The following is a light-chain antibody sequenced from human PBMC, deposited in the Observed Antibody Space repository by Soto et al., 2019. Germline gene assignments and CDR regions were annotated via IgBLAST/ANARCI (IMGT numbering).Light chain of an antibody. Sequence: EIVMTQSPATLSVSPGERATLSCGASQSVSSKLAWYQQKPGQAPRVLIYGASTRATGIPARFSGSGSGTEFTLTISSLQSEDFAVYYCQHYNDWPPTWTFGQGTRVEIK. V-gene: IGKV3-15*01. CDR2: GAS. CDR3: QHYNDWPPTWT. J-gene: IGKJ1*01. CDR1: QSVSSK.